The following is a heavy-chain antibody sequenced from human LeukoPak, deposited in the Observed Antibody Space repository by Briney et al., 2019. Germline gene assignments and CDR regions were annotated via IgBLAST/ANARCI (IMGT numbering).Heavy chain of an antibody. J-gene: IGHJ6*03. V-gene: IGHV4-39*06. Sequence: SETLSLTCTVSDGSTTGTRYYWGWFRQTPGKGPEWIGNINYRGAVYYNPSLRSRATISLDTSKNQFPLRLTSVTAADTAVYFCARVTKYDNSRNNYYMDVWGEGTTVTVSS. D-gene: IGHD4-17*01. CDR1: DGSTTGTRYY. CDR2: INYRGAV. CDR3: ARVTKYDNSRNNYYMDV.